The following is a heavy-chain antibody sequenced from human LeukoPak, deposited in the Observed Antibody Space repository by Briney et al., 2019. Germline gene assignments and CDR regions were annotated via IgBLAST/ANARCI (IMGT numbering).Heavy chain of an antibody. Sequence: RASVKVSCKASGYTFTSYYMHWVRQAPGQGLEWMGGIIPIFGTANYAQKFQGRVTITADESTSTAYMELSSLRSEDTAVYYCAADPGYCSSTSCYAPVWGQGTLVTVSS. J-gene: IGHJ4*02. D-gene: IGHD2-2*01. CDR3: AADPGYCSSTSCYAPV. V-gene: IGHV1-69*13. CDR2: IIPIFGTA. CDR1: GYTFTSYY.